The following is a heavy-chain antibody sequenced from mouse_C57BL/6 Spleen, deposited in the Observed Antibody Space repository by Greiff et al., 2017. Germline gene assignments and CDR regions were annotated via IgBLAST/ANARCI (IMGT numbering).Heavy chain of an antibody. V-gene: IGHV5-9-1*02. J-gene: IGHJ1*03. CDR2: ISSGGDYI. CDR1: GFTFSSYA. CDR3: TREGPTYGSPYWYFAV. Sequence: EVQGVESGEGLVKPGGSLKLSCAASGFTFSSYAMSWVRQTPEKRLEWVAYISSGGDYIYYADTVKGRFTISRDNARNTLYLQMSSRKSEDTAMYYCTREGPTYGSPYWYFAVWGTGTTVTVSS. D-gene: IGHD1-1*01.